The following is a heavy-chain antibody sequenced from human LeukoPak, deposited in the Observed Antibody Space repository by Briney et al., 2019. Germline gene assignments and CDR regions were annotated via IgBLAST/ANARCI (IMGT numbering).Heavy chain of an antibody. CDR1: GFTVRNNY. Sequence: PGGSLRLSCAASGFTVRNNYMSWVRQAPGKGLEWGSVIYSGGSTDYAAAVKGRFTISRAHYKNTLYLQTNSLRAEDTAVYFCATGERMVRGDGVDYWGQGTLVTVSS. CDR3: ATGERMVRGDGVDY. CDR2: IYSGGST. J-gene: IGHJ4*02. D-gene: IGHD3-10*01. V-gene: IGHV3-66*01.